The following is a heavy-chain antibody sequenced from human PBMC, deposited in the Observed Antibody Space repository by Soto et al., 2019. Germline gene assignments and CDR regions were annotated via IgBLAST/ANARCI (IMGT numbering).Heavy chain of an antibody. J-gene: IGHJ4*02. D-gene: IGHD2-15*01. CDR1: GGTFSSYA. Sequence: QVQLVQSGAEVKKPGSSVKVSCKASGGTFSSYAISWVRQAPGQGLEWMGGIIPIFGTANYAQKFQGRVTITSDESTSTAYMELSSLRSEDSAVYYCARDTIDCSGGSCYSSFCDYWGQGTLVTVSS. V-gene: IGHV1-69*05. CDR2: IIPIFGTA. CDR3: ARDTIDCSGGSCYSSFCDY.